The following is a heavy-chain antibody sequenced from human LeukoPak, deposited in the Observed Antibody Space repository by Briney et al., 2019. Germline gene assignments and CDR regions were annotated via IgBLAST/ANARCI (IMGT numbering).Heavy chain of an antibody. Sequence: SGSVTVSFTTSGYTFTGYYMHGVRQATGQGLSWMGCINPNRGGTNYAQKFQGRVTINRDMSTSTVYMELSSLRSEDPAVYYCARGIGRTPTYIVGATGWLDYWGQGTLVTVSS. J-gene: IGHJ4*02. CDR2: INPNRGGT. CDR3: ARGIGRTPTYIVGATGWLDY. V-gene: IGHV1-2*02. D-gene: IGHD1-26*01. CDR1: GYTFTGYY.